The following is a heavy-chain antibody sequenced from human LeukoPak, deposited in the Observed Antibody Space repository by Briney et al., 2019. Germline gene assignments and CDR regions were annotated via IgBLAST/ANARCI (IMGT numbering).Heavy chain of an antibody. D-gene: IGHD5-18*01. V-gene: IGHV3-23*01. J-gene: IGHJ4*02. CDR2: ISSNTGRT. Sequence: GGSLRLSCAASGFTFSSYAMSWVRQAPGKGLEWVSAISSNTGRTYYADSVKGRFTISRDNSKNTLSLQMNSLRAEDTAIYYCAKESPYSSPRNYYFDYWGQGTLVTVSS. CDR1: GFTFSSYA. CDR3: AKESPYSSPRNYYFDY.